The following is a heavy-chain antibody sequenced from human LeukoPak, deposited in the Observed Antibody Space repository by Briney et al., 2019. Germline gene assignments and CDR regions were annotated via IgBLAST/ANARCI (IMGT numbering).Heavy chain of an antibody. CDR2: IYYSGST. CDR3: AREYSYYDSSRYYYGSGYFDY. J-gene: IGHJ4*02. V-gene: IGHV4-59*01. D-gene: IGHD3-22*01. CDR1: GGSFSTYY. Sequence: SETLSLTCTVSGGSFSTYYWSWIRQPPGKGLEWIAYIYYSGSTNYNPSLQSRVTISVDTSKNQFSLRLSSVTAADTAVYYCAREYSYYDSSRYYYGSGYFDYWGQGTLVTVSS.